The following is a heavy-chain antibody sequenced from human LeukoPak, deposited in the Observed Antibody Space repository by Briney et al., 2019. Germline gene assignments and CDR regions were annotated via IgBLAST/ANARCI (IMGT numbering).Heavy chain of an antibody. J-gene: IGHJ6*03. D-gene: IGHD1-26*01. CDR2: INPSGGST. V-gene: IGHV1-46*01. Sequence: ASVNVSYKASGYTFTSYYMLWVRQAPGQGLEWMGIINPSGGSTSYAQKFQGRVTMTRDTSTSTVYMELSSLRSEDTAVYYCAVNSGSYSDYYYYMDLWGQGTTATVSS. CDR1: GYTFTSYY. CDR3: AVNSGSYSDYYYYMDL.